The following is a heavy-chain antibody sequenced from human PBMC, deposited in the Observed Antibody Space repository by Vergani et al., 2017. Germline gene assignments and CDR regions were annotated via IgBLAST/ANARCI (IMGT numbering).Heavy chain of an antibody. J-gene: IGHJ5*02. CDR2: ISYDGSNK. CDR1: GFTFSSYA. CDR3: ARNPHDCSSTSCYLVFWFDP. V-gene: IGHV3-30-3*01. Sequence: VQLLESGGGLVQPGGSLRLSCAASGFTFSSYAMSWVRQAPGKGLEWVAVISYDGSNKYYADSVKGRFTISRDNSKNTLYLQMNSLRSEDTAVYYCARNPHDCSSTSCYLVFWFDPWGQGTLVTVSS. D-gene: IGHD2-2*01.